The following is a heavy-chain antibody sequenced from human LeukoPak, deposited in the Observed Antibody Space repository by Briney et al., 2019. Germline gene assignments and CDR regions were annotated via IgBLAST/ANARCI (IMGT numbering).Heavy chain of an antibody. CDR2: IYTSGST. D-gene: IGHD2-2*01. J-gene: IGHJ6*03. V-gene: IGHV4-4*07. CDR3: ARDSSSTFRYYYYYMDV. CDR1: GGSISSYY. Sequence: PSETLSLTCTVSGGSISSYYWSWIRQPAGKGLEWIGRIYTSGSTNYNHSLKSRVTMSVDTSKNQFSLKLSSVTAADTAVYYCARDSSSTFRYYYYYMDVWGKGTKVTVSS.